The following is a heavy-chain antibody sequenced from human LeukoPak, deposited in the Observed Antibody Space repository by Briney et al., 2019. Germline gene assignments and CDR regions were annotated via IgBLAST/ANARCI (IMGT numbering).Heavy chain of an antibody. D-gene: IGHD2-2*01. J-gene: IGHJ4*02. V-gene: IGHV3-30*02. Sequence: GGSLRLSCAASGFTFSSYGMHWVRQAPGKGLEWVAFIRYDGSNKYYADSVKGRFTISRDNSKNTLYLQMNSLRAEDTAVYYCAKVNVLYCSSTSCSYFDYWGQGTLVTASS. CDR1: GFTFSSYG. CDR2: IRYDGSNK. CDR3: AKVNVLYCSSTSCSYFDY.